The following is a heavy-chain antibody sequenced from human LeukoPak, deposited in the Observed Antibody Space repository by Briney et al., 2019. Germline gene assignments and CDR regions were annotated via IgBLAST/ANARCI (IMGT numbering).Heavy chain of an antibody. CDR3: AREGGTIAAQNDY. Sequence: GGSLRLSCAASGFTFSSYSMNWVRQAPGKGLEWVSSISSSSSYIYYADSVKGRFTISRDNAKNSLYLQMNSLRAEDTAVYYCAREGGTIAAQNDYWGQGTLVTVSS. J-gene: IGHJ4*02. CDR2: ISSSSSYI. V-gene: IGHV3-21*01. CDR1: GFTFSSYS. D-gene: IGHD6-6*01.